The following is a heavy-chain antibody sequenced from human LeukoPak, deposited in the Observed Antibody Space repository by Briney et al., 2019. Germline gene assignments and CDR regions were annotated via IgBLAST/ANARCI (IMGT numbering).Heavy chain of an antibody. D-gene: IGHD3-10*01. CDR2: LRGNGDT. CDR3: AKDQYIYGSSPFDF. J-gene: IGHJ4*02. V-gene: IGHV3-23*01. CDR1: GFTFSNA. Sequence: GGSLRLSCAASGFTFSNAMSWVREAPARGLEWVSSLRGNGDTFYADSVKGRFTTSRDNPQNTLYLQMSSLRAEDTAIYYCAKDQYIYGSSPFDFWGQGTLVTVSS.